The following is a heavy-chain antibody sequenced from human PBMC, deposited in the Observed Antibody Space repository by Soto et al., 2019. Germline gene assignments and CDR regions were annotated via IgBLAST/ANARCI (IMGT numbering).Heavy chain of an antibody. V-gene: IGHV1-69*12. J-gene: IGHJ6*02. CDR3: ASDTDRPHLGGNYDYRLDA. Sequence: QVQLEQSGAEVKKPGSSVKVSCKASGGTFSTSAISWVRQAPGQGLEWMGGIMPVFPTPDYAQKFQGRVTITADEATTTAYLELSGLRSDDTAVYACASDTDRPHLGGNYDYRLDAWGQGTTVTVSS. D-gene: IGHD4-17*01. CDR2: IMPVFPTP. CDR1: GGTFSTSA.